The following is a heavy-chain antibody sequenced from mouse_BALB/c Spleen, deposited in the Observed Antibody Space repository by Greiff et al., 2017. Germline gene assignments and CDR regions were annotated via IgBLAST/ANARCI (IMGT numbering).Heavy chain of an antibody. D-gene: IGHD2-4*01. CDR3: ARNYDYDHYYAMDY. Sequence: QVQLQQSGAELVRPGTSVKVSCKASGYAFTNYLIEWVKQRPGQGLEWIGVINPGSGGTNYNEKFKGKATLTADKSSSTAYMQLSSLTSDDSAVYFCARNYDYDHYYAMDYWGQGTSVTVAS. CDR2: INPGSGGT. V-gene: IGHV1-54*03. CDR1: GYAFTNYL. J-gene: IGHJ4*01.